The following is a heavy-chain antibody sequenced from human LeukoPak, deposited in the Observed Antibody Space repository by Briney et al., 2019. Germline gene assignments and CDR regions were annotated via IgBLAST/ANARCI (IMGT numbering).Heavy chain of an antibody. CDR1: GFTFSSYG. J-gene: IGHJ4*02. V-gene: IGHV3-30*18. CDR2: ISYDGSNK. D-gene: IGHD1-26*01. Sequence: PGGSLRLSCAASGFTFSSYGMHWVRQAPGKGLEWVAVISYDGSNKYYADSVKGRFTISRDNSKNTLYLQMNSLRAEDTAVYYCAKLPSQHSGSYFDDYWGQGTLVTVSS. CDR3: AKLPSQHSGSYFDDY.